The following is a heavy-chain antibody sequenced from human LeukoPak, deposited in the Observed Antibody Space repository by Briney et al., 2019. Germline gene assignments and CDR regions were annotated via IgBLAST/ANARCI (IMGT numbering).Heavy chain of an antibody. CDR2: INPSSGGA. V-gene: IGHV1-2*06. CDR3: ARVRFGDLAFDY. Sequence: GASVKVSCKASGYTFTDYYIHWVRQAPGQGLEWIGRINPSSGGANYAQKFQGRVTMTRDTSISTAYMELRRLRSDDAAVYYCARVRFGDLAFDYWGQGTLVTVSS. D-gene: IGHD3-10*01. J-gene: IGHJ4*02. CDR1: GYTFTDYY.